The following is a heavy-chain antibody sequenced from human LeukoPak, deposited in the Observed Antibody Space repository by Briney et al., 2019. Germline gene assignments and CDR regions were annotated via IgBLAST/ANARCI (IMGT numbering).Heavy chain of an antibody. V-gene: IGHV3-23*01. Sequence: GGSLRLSCAASGFTFRNYAVSWVRQAPGKGLEWVSAISGSGGSTYYADSVKGRFTISRDNSKNTLYLQMNSLRAEDTAVYYCASLITGTRPFDYWGQGTLVTVSS. D-gene: IGHD1-20*01. CDR3: ASLITGTRPFDY. CDR2: ISGSGGST. J-gene: IGHJ4*02. CDR1: GFTFRNYA.